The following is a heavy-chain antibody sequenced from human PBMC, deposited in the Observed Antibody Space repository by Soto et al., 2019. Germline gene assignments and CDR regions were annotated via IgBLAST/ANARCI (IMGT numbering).Heavy chain of an antibody. J-gene: IGHJ5*02. CDR1: GLTFSSYR. CDR2: ISSSSSTI. V-gene: IGHV3-48*01. D-gene: IGHD6-13*01. CDR3: ARHPERIAQIGWFDP. Sequence: EVQLVESGGGLVQPGGSRRLSCAASGLTFSSYRLNWVRQAPGKGLEGVSYISSSSSTIYYADYVKGRFTISRDNAKNSLYLQMNSLRAEDTAVYYCARHPERIAQIGWFDPWGQGTLVTVSS.